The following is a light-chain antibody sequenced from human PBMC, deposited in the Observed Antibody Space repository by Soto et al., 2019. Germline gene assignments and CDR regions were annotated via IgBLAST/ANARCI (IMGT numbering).Light chain of an antibody. J-gene: IGLJ2*01. CDR3: GTWDSRLRVVV. V-gene: IGLV1-51*01. CDR1: SSNIGNNY. CDR2: DNN. Sequence: QSALTQPPSVSAAPREKVTISCSGSSSNIGNNYVSWYHRVPGTAPKLLIYDNNERPSGIPDRFSGSKSGTSATPDITGLQTGDEGDYYCGTWDSRLRVVVFGGGTKVTVL.